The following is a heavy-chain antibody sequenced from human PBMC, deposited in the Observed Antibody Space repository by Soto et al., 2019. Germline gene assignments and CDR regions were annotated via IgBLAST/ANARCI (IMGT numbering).Heavy chain of an antibody. CDR1: RGSISSGGYS. CDR2: IYHSGST. CDR3: ARGAIVVVPAPMGAFDI. D-gene: IGHD2-2*01. V-gene: IGHV4-30-2*01. J-gene: IGHJ3*02. Sequence: SETLSLTCAVSRGSISSGGYSWRWIRQPPGKGLERIGYIYHSGSTYYNPSLNNRVTISVDRSKNHFSLKLSSVTAADTAVYYCARGAIVVVPAPMGAFDIWGQETMVTISS.